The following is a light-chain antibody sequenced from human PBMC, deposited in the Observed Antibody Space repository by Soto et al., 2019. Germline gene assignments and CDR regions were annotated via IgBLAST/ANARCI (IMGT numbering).Light chain of an antibody. Sequence: EIVLTQSPASLSLSPGERATLSCRASQSVNSNLAWYQHKPGQAPRLPIYDASNRATGIPATFSGSGSGTDFTLTVSSLEPEDLAVYYCQHGSDWPPFTFGQGTRLE. CDR3: QHGSDWPPFT. J-gene: IGKJ5*01. CDR1: QSVNSN. V-gene: IGKV3-11*01. CDR2: DAS.